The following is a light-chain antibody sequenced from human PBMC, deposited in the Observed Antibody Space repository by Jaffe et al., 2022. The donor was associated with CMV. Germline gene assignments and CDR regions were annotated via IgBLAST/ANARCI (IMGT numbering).Light chain of an antibody. CDR2: EVT. J-gene: IGLJ2*01. CDR3: SSYAGNDNLI. CDR1: SSDVGHYNY. Sequence: QSALTQPPSASGSPGQSVTIFCTGTSSDVGHYNYVSWYQQYPGKAPKLIIYEVTERPSGVPDRFSGSKSGNTASLTVSGLQAEDEANYYCSSYAGNDNLIFGGGTKLTVL. V-gene: IGLV2-8*01.